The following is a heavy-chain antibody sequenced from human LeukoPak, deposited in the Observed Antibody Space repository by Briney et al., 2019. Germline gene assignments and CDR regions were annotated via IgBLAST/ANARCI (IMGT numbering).Heavy chain of an antibody. Sequence: GGSLRLYCAASGFNFIDYSMYWVRQAPGKGLEWISYIGISSGNTKYADSVKGRFTISRDKARNSLYLQMNSLRVEDTAVYYCARDHRYAFDNWGHGTLVTVSS. J-gene: IGHJ4*01. D-gene: IGHD5-12*01. CDR3: ARDHRYAFDN. V-gene: IGHV3-48*01. CDR1: GFNFIDYS. CDR2: IGISSGNT.